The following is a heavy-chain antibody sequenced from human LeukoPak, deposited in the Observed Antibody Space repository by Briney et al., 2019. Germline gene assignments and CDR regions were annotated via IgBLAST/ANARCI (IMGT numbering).Heavy chain of an antibody. D-gene: IGHD5-12*01. J-gene: IGHJ4*02. CDR3: ARDPKWLDY. CDR1: GFTFSTYW. Sequence: GGSLRLSCAASGFTFSTYWMSWVRQAPGKGLEWVANTNQEGSEKYYVDSVKGRFTISKDNAKNSLYLQMNSLRAEDTAVYYFARDPKWLDYWGQGTLVTVSS. V-gene: IGHV3-7*01. CDR2: TNQEGSEK.